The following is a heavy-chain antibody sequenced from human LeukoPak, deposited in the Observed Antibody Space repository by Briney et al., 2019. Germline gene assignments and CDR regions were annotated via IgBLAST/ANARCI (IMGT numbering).Heavy chain of an antibody. D-gene: IGHD2-8*01. Sequence: ASAKVSCKASGYTFTGYFIHYVRQAPGQGLEWMGWTSPKSGGTNYAQKFQGRVTMTRDTSISTAYMELSSLRSEDTAVYYCAREGNCTNGVCLDDAFDIWGQGTMVTVSS. CDR3: AREGNCTNGVCLDDAFDI. CDR1: GYTFTGYF. CDR2: TSPKSGGT. J-gene: IGHJ3*02. V-gene: IGHV1-2*02.